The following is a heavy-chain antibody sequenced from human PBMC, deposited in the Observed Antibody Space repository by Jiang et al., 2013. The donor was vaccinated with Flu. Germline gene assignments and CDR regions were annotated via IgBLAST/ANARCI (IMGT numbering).Heavy chain of an antibody. CDR2: IYWDDDK. J-gene: IGHJ3*02. V-gene: IGHV2-5*02. Sequence: LALIYWDDDKRYSPSLKSRLTITKDTSKNQVVLTMTNMDPVDTATYYCAAPGIVPLYPYAFDIWGQGTMVTVSS. D-gene: IGHD2-2*02. CDR3: AAPGIVPLYPYAFDI.